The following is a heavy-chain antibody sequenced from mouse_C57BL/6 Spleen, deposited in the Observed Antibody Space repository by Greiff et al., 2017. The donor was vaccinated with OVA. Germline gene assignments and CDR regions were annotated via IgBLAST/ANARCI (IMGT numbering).Heavy chain of an antibody. D-gene: IGHD1-1*01. Sequence: EVMLVESGGGLVKPGGSLKLSCAASGFTFSDYGMHWVRQAPEKGLAWVAYISSGSSTIYYADTVKGRFTISRDNAKNTLFLQMTSLRSEDTAMYYCARRDGSSSLYFDYWGQGTTLTVSS. J-gene: IGHJ2*01. CDR2: ISSGSSTI. CDR1: GFTFSDYG. CDR3: ARRDGSSSLYFDY. V-gene: IGHV5-17*01.